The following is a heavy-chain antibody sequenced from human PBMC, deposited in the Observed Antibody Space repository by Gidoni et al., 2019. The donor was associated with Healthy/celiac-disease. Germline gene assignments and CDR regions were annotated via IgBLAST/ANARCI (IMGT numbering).Heavy chain of an antibody. CDR2: IKSKTDGGTT. CDR3: TTAVMVLLWFGEVDY. CDR1: GFPFSNAW. J-gene: IGHJ4*02. Sequence: EVQLVESGGGLVKPGGSLRLSCAASGFPFSNAWMSWVRQAPGKGLEWVGRIKSKTDGGTTDYAAPVKGRFTISRDDSKNTLYLQMNSLKTEDTAVYYCTTAVMVLLWFGEVDYWGQGTLVTVSS. D-gene: IGHD3-10*01. V-gene: IGHV3-15*01.